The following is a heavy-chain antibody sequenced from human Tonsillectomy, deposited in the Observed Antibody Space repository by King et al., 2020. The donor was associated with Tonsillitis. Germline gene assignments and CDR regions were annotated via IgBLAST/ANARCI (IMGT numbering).Heavy chain of an antibody. CDR1: GYTFTSFT. Sequence: VQLVESGGEVKKPGASVKVSCKASGYTFTSFTISWVRQAPGQGLEWMGWISVYNGHTNYAQKFQGRVTMTTDTSTSTAYMQLRSLRSDDTAVYFCARGAYAGSSHFDYWGQGTLVTVSS. D-gene: IGHD6-6*01. CDR2: ISVYNGHT. CDR3: ARGAYAGSSHFDY. J-gene: IGHJ4*02. V-gene: IGHV1-18*04.